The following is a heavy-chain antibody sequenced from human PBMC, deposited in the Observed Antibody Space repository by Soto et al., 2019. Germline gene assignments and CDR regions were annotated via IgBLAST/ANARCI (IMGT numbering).Heavy chain of an antibody. J-gene: IGHJ4*02. V-gene: IGHV3-23*01. Sequence: GGCLRLSCAASGLSVSEYAMSWVRQAPGKGLEWGSVISESGGSTHYADSVRGRFTVSRDNSKNSLSLRMNSLRDEDTAVYFCAKRSPYSSRWYTTILDYWGQGALVTVSS. D-gene: IGHD6-13*01. CDR1: GLSVSEYA. CDR3: AKRSPYSSRWYTTILDY. CDR2: ISESGGST.